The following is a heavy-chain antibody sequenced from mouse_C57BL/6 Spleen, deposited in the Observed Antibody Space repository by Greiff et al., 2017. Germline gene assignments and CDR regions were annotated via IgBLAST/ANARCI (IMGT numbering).Heavy chain of an antibody. Sequence: VKLQQSGAELMKPGASVKLSCKATGYTFTGYWIEWVKQRPGHGLEWIGEILPGSGSTNYNEKFKGKATFTADTSSNTAYMQLSSLTTEDSAIYYCARSGSSTVAAGFAYWGQGTLVTVSA. V-gene: IGHV1-9*01. J-gene: IGHJ3*01. CDR2: ILPGSGST. CDR1: GYTFTGYW. D-gene: IGHD1-1*01. CDR3: ARSGSSTVAAGFAY.